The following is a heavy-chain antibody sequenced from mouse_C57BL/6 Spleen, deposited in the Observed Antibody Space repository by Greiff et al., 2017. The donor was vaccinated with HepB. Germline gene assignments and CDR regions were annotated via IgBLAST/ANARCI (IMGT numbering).Heavy chain of an antibody. V-gene: IGHV1-69*01. CDR2: IDPSDSYT. J-gene: IGHJ4*01. Sequence: VQLQQPGAELVMPGASVKLSCKASGYTFTSYWMHWVKQRPGQGLEWIGEIDPSDSYTNYNQKFKGKSTLTVDKSSSKAYMQLSSLTSEDSAVYYCARRKGNPPYYYAMDYWGQGTSVTVSS. CDR3: ARRKGNPPYYYAMDY. CDR1: GYTFTSYW.